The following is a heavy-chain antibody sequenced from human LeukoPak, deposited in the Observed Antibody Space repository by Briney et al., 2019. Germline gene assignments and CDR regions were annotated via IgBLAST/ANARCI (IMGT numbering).Heavy chain of an antibody. CDR3: ANAGSQIPAAAINY. CDR1: GFTFSRFA. D-gene: IGHD2-2*02. CDR2: ISGRGGST. J-gene: IGHJ4*02. Sequence: GGSLRLSCVASGFTFSRFAVSCVSQAPKRGLEWVSIISGRGGSTDYADSVAGWLTTYRDTSKNTLYLRMNGVRADHTAASVCANAGSQIPAAAINYCGQGTLVTVSS. V-gene: IGHV3-23*01.